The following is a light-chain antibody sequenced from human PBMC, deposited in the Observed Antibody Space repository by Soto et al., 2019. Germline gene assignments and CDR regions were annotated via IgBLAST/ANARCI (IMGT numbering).Light chain of an antibody. CDR1: QSVGSN. V-gene: IGKV3-15*01. CDR3: QQYNNWPPYT. Sequence: MTQAPATLSVSPGERATLSCRASQSVGSNLAWFQHKPGQAPRLLIYGASTRATGIPARFSGSGSGTEFTLTISSLQSEDVAVYYCQQYNNWPPYTFGQGTKLEIK. J-gene: IGKJ2*01. CDR2: GAS.